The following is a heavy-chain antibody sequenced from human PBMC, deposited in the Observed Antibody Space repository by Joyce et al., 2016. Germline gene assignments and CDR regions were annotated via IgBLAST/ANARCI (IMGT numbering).Heavy chain of an antibody. CDR2: VYYRGNT. Sequence: QLQLQESGPGLVRPSETLSLTCSGSGGSISSGDYYWGWIRQPPGKGLEWVATVYYRGNTYYTPSLKSRVAISVDTPKKKVSLKVNSVTAADTAVYYCARRTYGGPFDHWGQGTLVTVSS. CDR1: GGSISSGDYY. V-gene: IGHV4-39*01. D-gene: IGHD4/OR15-4a*01. J-gene: IGHJ4*02. CDR3: ARRTYGGPFDH.